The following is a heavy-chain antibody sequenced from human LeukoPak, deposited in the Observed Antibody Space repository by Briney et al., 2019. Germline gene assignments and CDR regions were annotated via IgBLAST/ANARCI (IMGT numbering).Heavy chain of an antibody. CDR2: TYYRSKWYR. Sequence: SQTLSLTCAIPGDSISSNSVPWNWIRQSPSRGLEWLGRTYYRSKWYRDYAVSMRSRMIINPDTSMNQVSLQLNSVTPEDTAVYYCARGVNAAFDVWGQGTVVTVSS. CDR3: ARGVNAAFDV. D-gene: IGHD2-8*01. CDR1: GDSISSNSVP. J-gene: IGHJ3*01. V-gene: IGHV6-1*01.